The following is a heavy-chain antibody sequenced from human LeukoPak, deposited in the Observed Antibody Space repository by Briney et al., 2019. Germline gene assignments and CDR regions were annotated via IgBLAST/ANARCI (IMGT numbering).Heavy chain of an antibody. CDR2: IIPILAIA. D-gene: IGHD3-16*02. Sequence: ASVKVSCKASGGTFSSHAINWVRQAPGQGLEWMGRIIPILAIANYAQKFQGRVTVSADKSTSTAYMDLSSLSSEDTAVYYCARGPLYDYVWGSYRNDAFDIWGQGTMVTVSS. J-gene: IGHJ3*02. V-gene: IGHV1-69*04. CDR3: ARGPLYDYVWGSYRNDAFDI. CDR1: GGTFSSHA.